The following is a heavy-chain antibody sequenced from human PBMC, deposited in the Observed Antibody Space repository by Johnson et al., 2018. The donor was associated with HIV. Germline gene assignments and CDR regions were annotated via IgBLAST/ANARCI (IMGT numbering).Heavy chain of an antibody. V-gene: IGHV3-53*01. CDR3: ARGLQSLIVGITRGAFNI. CDR1: GFTVSSNY. D-gene: IGHD3-10*01. J-gene: IGHJ3*02. Sequence: MQLVESGGGLIQPGGSLRLSCAASGFTVSSNYMSWVRQAPGRGLEWVSVIYSGGNTYYADSVKGRLTISRDNSKNTLYLQMNSLRVEDTAVDYCARGLQSLIVGITRGAFNIWGQGTMVTVSS. CDR2: IYSGGNT.